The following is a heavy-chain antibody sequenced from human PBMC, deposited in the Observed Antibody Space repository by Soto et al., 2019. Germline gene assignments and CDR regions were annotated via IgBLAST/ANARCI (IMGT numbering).Heavy chain of an antibody. V-gene: IGHV3-23*01. CDR1: GFTFSTYA. D-gene: IGHD2-21*01. CDR2: ISESGGGT. CDR3: AKRTCGSGPCPLDY. Sequence: GGSLRLSCAASGFTFSTYAMSWVRQAPGKGLEWVSDISESGGGTSYADSMKGRFTNSRDNSMNMLYLQMHSLRADDTALYYCAKRTCGSGPCPLDYWGQGTLVTVSS. J-gene: IGHJ4*02.